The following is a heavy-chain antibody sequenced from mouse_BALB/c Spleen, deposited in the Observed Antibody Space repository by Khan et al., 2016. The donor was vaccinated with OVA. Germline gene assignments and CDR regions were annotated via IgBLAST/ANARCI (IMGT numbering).Heavy chain of an antibody. Sequence: EVELVESGGDLVKPEGSLKLSCAASGFTFSTYGMSWVRQTPDKRLVWVATISSGGSYTYYPDSVQGRFTISRDNAKNTLYLQMSSLKSEDTAMFYCARLAYYYDSEGFAYWGQGTLVTVSA. CDR2: ISSGGSYT. CDR3: ARLAYYYDSEGFAY. J-gene: IGHJ3*01. V-gene: IGHV5-6*01. CDR1: GFTFSTYG. D-gene: IGHD1-1*01.